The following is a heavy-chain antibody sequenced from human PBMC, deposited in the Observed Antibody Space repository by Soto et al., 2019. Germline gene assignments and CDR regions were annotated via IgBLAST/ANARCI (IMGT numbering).Heavy chain of an antibody. CDR3: AHKGPEDWHLDY. V-gene: IGHV2-5*02. D-gene: IGHD3-9*01. Sequence: QITLKESGPTLVRPTQTLTLTCAFSGFSLSTSGVGVGWIRQPPGKALEWLAVIYWDDSKHYSPSLRSRLTITKDTSKNQVVLTMTNMDPMDTGTYYWAHKGPEDWHLDYWGQGTLVTVSS. J-gene: IGHJ4*02. CDR1: GFSLSTSGVG. CDR2: IYWDDSK.